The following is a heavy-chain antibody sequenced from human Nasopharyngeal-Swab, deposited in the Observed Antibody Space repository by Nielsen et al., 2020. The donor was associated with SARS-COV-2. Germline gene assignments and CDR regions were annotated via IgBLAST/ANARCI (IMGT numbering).Heavy chain of an antibody. D-gene: IGHD2-15*01. J-gene: IGHJ4*02. CDR3: ARCSGGSCRFDY. V-gene: IGHV1-8*01. CDR2: MNPNSGNT. Sequence: ASVKVSCKASGYTFNSYDINWVRQATGQGLEWMGWMNPNSGNTGYAQKFQGRVTMTRNTSISTAYMELSSLRSEDTAVYYCARCSGGSCRFDYWGQGTLVTVSS. CDR1: GYTFNSYD.